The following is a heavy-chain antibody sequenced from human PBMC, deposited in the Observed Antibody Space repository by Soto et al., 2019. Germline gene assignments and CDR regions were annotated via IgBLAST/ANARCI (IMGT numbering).Heavy chain of an antibody. J-gene: IGHJ6*02. CDR1: GGSVSSGSYY. D-gene: IGHD1-1*01. V-gene: IGHV4-61*01. CDR2: IYYSGST. Sequence: QVQLQESGPGLVKPSETLSLTCTVSGGSVSSGSYYWSWIRQPPGKGLEWIGYIYYSGSTNYNPSRKRRVTVSEDTSKTQFSRKLSPVTAADTAVYYCARGIEDGNQGRYSYGMDVWGQWTTVTVSS. CDR3: ARGIEDGNQGRYSYGMDV.